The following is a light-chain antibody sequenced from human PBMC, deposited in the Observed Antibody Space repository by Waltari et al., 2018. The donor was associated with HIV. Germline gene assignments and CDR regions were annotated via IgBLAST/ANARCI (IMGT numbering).Light chain of an antibody. CDR1: ILGGNY. V-gene: IGLV3-1*01. J-gene: IGLJ1*01. CDR2: QDS. Sequence: SSELTQPPSVSVSAEQTACITCSGGILGGNYACWYQLKPGQSPVLVIYQDSTRPSGIPGRFAGSNSGNPATPTIRGNQAMDEADYYCQAWDSSTYVFGTGTKVTVL. CDR3: QAWDSSTYV.